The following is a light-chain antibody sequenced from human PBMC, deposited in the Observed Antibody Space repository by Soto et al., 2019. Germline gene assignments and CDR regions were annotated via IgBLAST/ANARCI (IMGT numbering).Light chain of an antibody. Sequence: EILLTQTPATRCVSPVESATLSCRASQSLSTDLAWYQQRPGQAPRLLIYRASTRATGIPARFSGSGSGTAFTLTITSLQAEDFATPYCQQTRASPSTFGGGTKVDI. CDR1: QSLSTD. V-gene: IGKV3-15*01. CDR2: RAS. CDR3: QQTRASPST. J-gene: IGKJ4*01.